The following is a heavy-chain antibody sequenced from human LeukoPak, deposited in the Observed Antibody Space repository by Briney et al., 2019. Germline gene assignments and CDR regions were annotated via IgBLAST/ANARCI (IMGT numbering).Heavy chain of an antibody. D-gene: IGHD5-24*01. Sequence: GGSLRLSCAASGFTFSSYSMNWVPQAPGKGLEWVSSISRSSNYIYYADSVKGRFTIYRDNAKNSLYLQINSLRAEDTSVYYCARGENNYGYYYFDYWGQGTLVTVSS. J-gene: IGHJ4*02. CDR3: ARGENNYGYYYFDY. V-gene: IGHV3-21*01. CDR2: ISRSSNYI. CDR1: GFTFSSYS.